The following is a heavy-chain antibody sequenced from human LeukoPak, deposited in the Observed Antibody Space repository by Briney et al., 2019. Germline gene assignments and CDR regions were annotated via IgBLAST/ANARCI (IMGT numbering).Heavy chain of an antibody. CDR1: GFTFSAYN. CDR2: ITTSSTYM. D-gene: IGHD3-16*01. V-gene: IGHV3-21*01. J-gene: IGHJ3*02. Sequence: PGGSLRLSCAASGFTFSAYNMNWVRRTPGKGLEWVSSITTSSTYMFYADSVRGRFTISRDNAENSLYLQMNSLRAEDTAVYYCASLARGSDAFDIWGQGTMVTVSS. CDR3: ASLARGSDAFDI.